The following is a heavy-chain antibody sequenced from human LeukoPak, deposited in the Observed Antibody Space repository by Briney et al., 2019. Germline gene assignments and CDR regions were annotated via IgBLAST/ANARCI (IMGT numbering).Heavy chain of an antibody. CDR2: FSWDSGST. CDR1: GFDFGFYS. Sequence: GGPLSLSCAAPGFDFGFYSMNWFRQSPGKGLEWASLFSWDSGSTYYADALKGRFTISRDNNKSALYLQMNSLTTEDTALYYCTNGGSHYYDSRAHEPFEIWGHGTMVSVSS. D-gene: IGHD3-22*01. J-gene: IGHJ3*02. CDR3: TNGGSHYYDSRAHEPFEI. V-gene: IGHV3-43*01.